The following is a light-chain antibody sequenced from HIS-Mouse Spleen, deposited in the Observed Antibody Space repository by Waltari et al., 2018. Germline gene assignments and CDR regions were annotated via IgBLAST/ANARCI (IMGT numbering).Light chain of an antibody. Sequence: DIQMTHSPSSLPASVGDRVTITCRASQSISSYLNWYQQKPGKAPKLLIYAASSLQSGVPSRFSGSGSGTDFTLTISSLQPEDFATYYCQQSYSTPRTFGQGTKVEIK. CDR3: QQSYSTPRT. CDR2: AAS. J-gene: IGKJ1*01. CDR1: QSISSY. V-gene: IGKV1-39*01.